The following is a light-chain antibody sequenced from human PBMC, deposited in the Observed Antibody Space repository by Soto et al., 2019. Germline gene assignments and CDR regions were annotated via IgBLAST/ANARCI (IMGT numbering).Light chain of an antibody. V-gene: IGKV1-39*01. CDR1: QRISSS. J-gene: IGKJ1*01. CDR3: QQTFVIPQT. CDR2: TAS. Sequence: IQVTQSPSCQSVYVGDRVIITYQTSQRISSSLSWLQQKPGKAPKLLIYTASNLQIGVPSRFSGHGSATDFTLPISGLQPEDVATYFCQQTFVIPQTFGQGTKV.